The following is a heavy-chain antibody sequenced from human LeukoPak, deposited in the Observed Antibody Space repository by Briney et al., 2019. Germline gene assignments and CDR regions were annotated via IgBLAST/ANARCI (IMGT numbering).Heavy chain of an antibody. CDR1: GFTFSSYA. D-gene: IGHD6-13*01. J-gene: IGHJ3*02. Sequence: GGSLRLSCAASGFTFSSYAMHWVRQAPGKGLEWVAIISYDGNNKYYADSVKGRFTISRDSSKNTLYLQMNSLRAEDTAVYYCAKDHPLIAAAGTHAFDIWGQGTMVTVSS. CDR3: AKDHPLIAAAGTHAFDI. CDR2: ISYDGNNK. V-gene: IGHV3-30*04.